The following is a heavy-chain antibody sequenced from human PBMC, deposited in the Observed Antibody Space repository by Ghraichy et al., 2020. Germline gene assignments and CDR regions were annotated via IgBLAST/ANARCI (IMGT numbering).Heavy chain of an antibody. CDR2: ISGSGGST. CDR1: GFTFSSYA. V-gene: IGHV3-23*01. D-gene: IGHD3-10*01. CDR3: AKDPTYYYGSGSSPFDY. Sequence: GGSLRLSCAASGFTFSSYAMSWVRQAPGKGLEWVSAISGSGGSTYYADSVKGRFTISRDNFKNTLYLQTNSLRAEDKAVYYCAKDPTYYYGSGSSPFDYWGQGTLVTVSS. J-gene: IGHJ4*02.